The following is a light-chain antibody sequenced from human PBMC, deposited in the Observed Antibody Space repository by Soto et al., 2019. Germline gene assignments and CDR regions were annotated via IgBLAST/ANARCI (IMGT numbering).Light chain of an antibody. CDR2: AAS. Sequence: IRMTQSPSSLSASTGDRVTITLLASEGNCIDLSRYQQRPAKAPKLLIYAASALQSGVRSRCSGSGSGIDFTLTISRLQAEGFATYYRQKLNSYPFTFGQGTRLEI. CDR3: QKLNSYPFT. CDR1: EGNCID. V-gene: IGKV1-8*01. J-gene: IGKJ5*01.